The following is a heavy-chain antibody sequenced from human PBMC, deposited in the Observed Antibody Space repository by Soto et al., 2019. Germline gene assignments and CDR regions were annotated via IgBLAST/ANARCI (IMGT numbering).Heavy chain of an antibody. CDR3: ARERQQLVTGGAFDI. CDR2: IIPIFGTA. Sequence: QVQLVQSGAEVKKPGSSVKVSCKASGGTFSSYAISWVRQAPGQGLEWMGGIIPIFGTANYAQKFQGRVTITADKSTSTDYMELRSLRAEDTAVYYGARERQQLVTGGAFDIWGQGTMVTVSS. J-gene: IGHJ3*02. CDR1: GGTFSSYA. D-gene: IGHD6-13*01. V-gene: IGHV1-69*06.